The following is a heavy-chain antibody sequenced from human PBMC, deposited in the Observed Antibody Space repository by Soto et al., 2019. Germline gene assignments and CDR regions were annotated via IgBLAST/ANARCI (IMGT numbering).Heavy chain of an antibody. J-gene: IGHJ4*02. CDR1: GGSISSDY. CDR3: ARLAYTSGFTFDY. Sequence: SETLSLTCTVSGGSISSDYWTWIRQPPGERLEWIGYIYYNGNTNYNSSLKSRITITIDTSKNQFSLKLNSVTAADTAVYFCARLAYTSGFTFDYWGRGTLVTVSS. CDR2: IYYNGNT. D-gene: IGHD5-18*01. V-gene: IGHV4-59*01.